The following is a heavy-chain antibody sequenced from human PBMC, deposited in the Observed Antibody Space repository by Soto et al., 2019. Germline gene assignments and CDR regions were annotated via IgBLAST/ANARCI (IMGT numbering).Heavy chain of an antibody. CDR3: AKPLQVY. CDR2: LSGSGFNA. V-gene: IGHV3-23*01. CDR1: GFTVSSYA. Sequence: EVQLLDSGGGLVQPGGSLRHSCAASGFTVSSYAMTWVRQAPGKGLEYVSTLSGSGFNAYYADSVKGRFTISRDNSKNTLYLQMNSLRVEDTAIYYCAKPLQVYWGQGTQVTVSS. J-gene: IGHJ4*02.